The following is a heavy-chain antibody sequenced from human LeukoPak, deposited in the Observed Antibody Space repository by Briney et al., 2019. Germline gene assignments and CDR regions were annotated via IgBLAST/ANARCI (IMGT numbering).Heavy chain of an antibody. CDR2: IYYSGST. J-gene: IGHJ5*02. Sequence: SETLSLTCTVSGGSISSGDYYWSWIRQPPGKGLEWIGYIYYSGSTYYNPALKSRVTISVDTSKNQFSLKLSSVTAADMAVYCCARAVVVVAATNWFDPWGQGTLVTVSS. V-gene: IGHV4-30-4*01. CDR3: ARAVVVVAATNWFDP. CDR1: GGSISSGDYY. D-gene: IGHD2-15*01.